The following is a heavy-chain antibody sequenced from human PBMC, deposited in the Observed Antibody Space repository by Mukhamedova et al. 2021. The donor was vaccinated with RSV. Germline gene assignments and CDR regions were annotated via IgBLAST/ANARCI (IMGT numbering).Heavy chain of an antibody. J-gene: IGHJ4*01. CDR2: ISYDGSNK. CDR1: GFTVSSYA. CDR3: ARALQSAESTYYFD. V-gene: IGHV3-30*04. Sequence: GFTVSSYAMHWVRQAPGKGLEWVAVISYDGSNKYYADSVKGRFTISRDNSKNTLYLQMNSLRAEDTAVYYCARALQSAESTYYFD.